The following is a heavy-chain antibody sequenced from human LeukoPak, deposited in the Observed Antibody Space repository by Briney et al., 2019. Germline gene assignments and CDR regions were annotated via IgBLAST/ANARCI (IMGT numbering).Heavy chain of an antibody. Sequence: VASVKVSCKASGYTFTGYYMHWVRQAPGQGLEWMGWINPNSGGTNYAQKLQGRVTMTRDTSISTAYMELSRLRSDDTAVYYCARDSYPNYDFWSGYTNWFDPWGQGTLVTVSS. V-gene: IGHV1-2*02. CDR3: ARDSYPNYDFWSGYTNWFDP. D-gene: IGHD3-3*01. CDR2: INPNSGGT. CDR1: GYTFTGYY. J-gene: IGHJ5*02.